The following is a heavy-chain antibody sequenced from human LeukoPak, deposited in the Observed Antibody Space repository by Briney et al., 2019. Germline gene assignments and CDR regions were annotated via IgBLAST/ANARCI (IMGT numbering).Heavy chain of an antibody. CDR1: GYSFTDYW. D-gene: IGHD1-1*01. CDR2: IYPGDSDT. Sequence: GESLKIYCKGSGYSFTDYWIGWVRQMPGKGLEWMGIIYPGDSDTRYSPSFQGQVTISVDKPISTAYLQWSSLQASDTAMYYCARRRLERPERKYFDYWGRGTLVTVSS. V-gene: IGHV5-51*01. J-gene: IGHJ4*02. CDR3: ARRRLERPERKYFDY.